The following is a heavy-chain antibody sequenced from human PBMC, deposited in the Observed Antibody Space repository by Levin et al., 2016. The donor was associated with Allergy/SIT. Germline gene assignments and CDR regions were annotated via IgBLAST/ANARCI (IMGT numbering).Heavy chain of an antibody. CDR1: GFTFSTYG. Sequence: GGSLRLSCAASGFTFSTYGMHWVRQAPGKGLEWVAVISYDGSNQYYADSVKGRFTISRDNSKNTLYLQMNSLRAEDTAVYYCAKDLGIVVVIANGPLAYWGQGTLVTVSS. D-gene: IGHD2-21*01. CDR3: AKDLGIVVVIANGPLAY. V-gene: IGHV3-30*18. CDR2: ISYDGSNQ. J-gene: IGHJ4*02.